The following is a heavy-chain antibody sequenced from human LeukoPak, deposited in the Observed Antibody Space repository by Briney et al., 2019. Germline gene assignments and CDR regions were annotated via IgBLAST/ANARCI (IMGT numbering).Heavy chain of an antibody. CDR2: IYTSGST. V-gene: IGHV4-4*07. CDR1: GGSISSYY. Sequence: PSETLSLTCTVSGGSISSYYWSWIRQPAGKGLEWIGRIYTSGSTNHNPSLKSRVTMSVDTSKNQFSLKLNSVTAADTAVYYCAKSNGYGLVDTWGQGTMGTVSS. J-gene: IGHJ3*01. CDR3: AKSNGYGLVDT. D-gene: IGHD3-10*01.